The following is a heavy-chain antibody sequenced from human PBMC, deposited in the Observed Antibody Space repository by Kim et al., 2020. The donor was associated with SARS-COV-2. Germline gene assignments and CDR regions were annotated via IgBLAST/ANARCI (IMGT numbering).Heavy chain of an antibody. J-gene: IGHJ6*02. CDR3: ARGLDSGTWNYGMDV. CDR1: GYTFTSHA. V-gene: IGHV7-4-1*02. D-gene: IGHD6-13*01. CDR2: INTNTGNP. Sequence: ASVKVSCKASGYTFTSHAMNWVRQAPGQGLEWMGWINTNTGNPTYAQDFTGRFVFSLDTSVSAAYLQISSLKAEDTAVYYCARGLDSGTWNYGMDVWGQGTAVTVSS.